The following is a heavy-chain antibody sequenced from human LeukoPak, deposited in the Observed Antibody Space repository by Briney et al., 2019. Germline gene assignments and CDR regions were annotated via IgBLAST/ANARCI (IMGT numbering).Heavy chain of an antibody. CDR1: GYTFTSYG. J-gene: IGHJ4*02. V-gene: IGHV1-18*01. CDR3: ARSSSGYYDSSGEPRIDY. CDR2: ISAYNGNT. Sequence: GASVKVSCKASGYTFTSYGISWVRQAPGQGLEWMGWISAYNGNTNYAQKLQGRVTMTTDTSTSTAYMELRSLRSDDTAVYYCARSSSGYYDSSGEPRIDYWGQGTLVTVSS. D-gene: IGHD3-22*01.